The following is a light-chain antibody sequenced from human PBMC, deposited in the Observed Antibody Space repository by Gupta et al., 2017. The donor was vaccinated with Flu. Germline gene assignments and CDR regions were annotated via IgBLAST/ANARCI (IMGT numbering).Light chain of an antibody. V-gene: IGKV3-20*01. CDR3: QQYGSSPGT. J-gene: IGKJ1*01. Sequence: ELVLTQSPGTLSLSPGERATLSCRASQSFSSRYLAWYQQKPGQAPRLLIYGASSRATGIPDRFSGSGSATDFTLTISRLEPEDFAVYYCQQYGSSPGTFGQGTKVDIK. CDR2: GAS. CDR1: QSFSSRY.